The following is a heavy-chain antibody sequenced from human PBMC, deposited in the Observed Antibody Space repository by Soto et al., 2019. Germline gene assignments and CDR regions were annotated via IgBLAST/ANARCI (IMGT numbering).Heavy chain of an antibody. CDR1: GYTFTTYY. CDR2: ITPSSGST. D-gene: IGHD4-17*01. J-gene: IGHJ4*02. V-gene: IGHV1-46*01. CDR3: ARAVSTKTGPIDY. Sequence: QVQLVQSGAEVKNPGASVKISCKASGYTFTTYYMHWLRQARGQGIEWMGIITPSSGSTRYEQKFQDRIAMTRDTSTSTVYMELGSLRSEDTAVYYCARAVSTKTGPIDYWGQGTLVTVSS.